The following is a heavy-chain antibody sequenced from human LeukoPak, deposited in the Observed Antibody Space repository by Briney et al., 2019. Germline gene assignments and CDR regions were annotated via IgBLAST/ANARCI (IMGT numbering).Heavy chain of an antibody. CDR1: GFTFSSFA. V-gene: IGHV3-23*01. Sequence: ESGGSLRLSCAASGFTFSSFAMSWVRQAPGKGLEWVSAITSGGTTYYADSVKGRFTISRDNSKNTLYLQMNSLRAEDTAVYYCAHRKATSWAHDYWGQGTLVTVCS. D-gene: IGHD2-2*01. J-gene: IGHJ4*02. CDR2: ITSGGTT. CDR3: AHRKATSWAHDY.